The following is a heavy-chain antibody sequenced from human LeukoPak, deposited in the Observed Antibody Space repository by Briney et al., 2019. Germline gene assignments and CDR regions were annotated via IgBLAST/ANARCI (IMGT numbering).Heavy chain of an antibody. CDR3: ARGKRWMAYYYYYMDV. Sequence: SETLSLTCTVSGGSISSYYWSWIRQPPGKGLEWIGEINHSGSTNYNPSLKSRVTISVDTSKNQFSLKLSSVTAADTAVYYCARGKRWMAYYYYYMDVWGKGTTVTVSS. CDR1: GGSISSYY. J-gene: IGHJ6*03. V-gene: IGHV4-34*01. CDR2: INHSGST. D-gene: IGHD5-24*01.